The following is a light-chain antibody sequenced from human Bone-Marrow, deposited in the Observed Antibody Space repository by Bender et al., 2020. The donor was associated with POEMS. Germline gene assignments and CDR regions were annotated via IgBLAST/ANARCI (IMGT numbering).Light chain of an antibody. V-gene: IGLV2-23*02. Sequence: QSALTQPASVSGSPGQSITISCTGTTSDVGSYNLVSWYQQHPGKVPKLLIFEVTQRPSGVSNRFSASKSGNTASLTISGLQAEDEADYYCQSYDNSLGGWVFGGGTKLTVL. CDR2: EVT. J-gene: IGLJ3*02. CDR3: QSYDNSLGGWV. CDR1: TSDVGSYNL.